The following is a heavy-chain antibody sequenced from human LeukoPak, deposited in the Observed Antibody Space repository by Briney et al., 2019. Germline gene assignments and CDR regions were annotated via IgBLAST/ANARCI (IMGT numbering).Heavy chain of an antibody. D-gene: IGHD3-16*02. V-gene: IGHV3-33*01. CDR2: IWYDGRRK. CDR1: GFTFSSYG. Sequence: GGSLRLSCAASGFTFSSYGMHWVRQAPGKGLEWVALIWYDGRRKHYADSVRGRFTISRDNSKNTLYLQMNSLRAEDTAVYYCARDFELSHWGQGTLVTVSS. CDR3: ARDFELSH. J-gene: IGHJ4*02.